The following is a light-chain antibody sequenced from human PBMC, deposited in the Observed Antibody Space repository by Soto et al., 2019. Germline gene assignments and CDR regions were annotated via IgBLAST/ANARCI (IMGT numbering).Light chain of an antibody. V-gene: IGKV4-1*01. Sequence: DIVMTQSPDSLAVSLGERATINCKSSQSVLYSSNNKNYLAWYQQKPGQSPKLLIYWASTRESGVPDRFSGSGCGTDFTLTISSLQAEDVAVYYCQQYYRTPRTFGQGTKLEIK. J-gene: IGKJ2*02. CDR1: QSVLYSSNNKNY. CDR2: WAS. CDR3: QQYYRTPRT.